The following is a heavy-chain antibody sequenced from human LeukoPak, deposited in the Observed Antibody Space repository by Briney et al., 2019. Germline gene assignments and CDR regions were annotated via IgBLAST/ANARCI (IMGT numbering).Heavy chain of an antibody. D-gene: IGHD1-26*01. V-gene: IGHV3-13*04. CDR1: GFTLSTYD. J-gene: IGHJ4*02. CDR3: ARGRSGSYFDS. CDR2: ISTSDDT. Sequence: GGSLRLSCAVSGFTLSTYDMHCVRQATGKGVECVSAISTSDDTYLPGSVKGRFTLSRENAKSSLYRQMNSLRAEDTAVYYCARGRSGSYFDSWGQGTLVAVSS.